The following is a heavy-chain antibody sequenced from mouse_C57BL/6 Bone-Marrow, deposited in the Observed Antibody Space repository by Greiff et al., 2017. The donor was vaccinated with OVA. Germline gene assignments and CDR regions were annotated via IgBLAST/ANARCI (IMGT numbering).Heavy chain of an antibody. V-gene: IGHV1-54*01. CDR3: ARSNYYGSYYFDY. D-gene: IGHD1-1*01. CDR2: INPGSGGT. J-gene: IGHJ2*01. Sequence: LLESGAELVRPGTSVKVSCKASGYAFTNYLIEWVKQRPGQGLEWIGVINPGSGGTNYNEKFKGKATLTADKSSSTAYMQLSSLTSEDSAVYFCARSNYYGSYYFDYWGQGTTLTVSS. CDR1: GYAFTNYL.